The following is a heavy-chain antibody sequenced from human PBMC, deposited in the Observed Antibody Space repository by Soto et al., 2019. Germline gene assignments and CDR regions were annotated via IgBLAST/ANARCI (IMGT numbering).Heavy chain of an antibody. CDR2: ISGSDGKT. CDR1: GFSFGSYA. D-gene: IGHD3-10*01. J-gene: IGHJ1*01. V-gene: IGHV3-23*01. CDR3: ARWSYPDY. Sequence: GGSLRLSCAASGFSFGSYALSWVRQAPGKGLEWVSTISGSDGKTFYADSVKGRFSISRDTSQSTLYLQMNSLRADDTAMYYCARWSYPDYWGQGTRVTVSS.